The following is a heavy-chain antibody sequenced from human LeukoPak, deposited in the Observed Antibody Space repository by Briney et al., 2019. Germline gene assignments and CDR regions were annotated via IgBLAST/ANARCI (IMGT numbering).Heavy chain of an antibody. Sequence: SVKVSCKASGGTFSSYAISWVRQAPGQGLEWMGRIIPILGIANYAQKFQGRVAITADKSTSTAYMELSSLRSEDTAVYYCARGGGSGSFYYYYGMDVWGQGTTVTVSS. CDR3: ARGGGSGSFYYYYGMDV. V-gene: IGHV1-69*04. CDR2: IIPILGIA. J-gene: IGHJ6*02. D-gene: IGHD3-10*01. CDR1: GGTFSSYA.